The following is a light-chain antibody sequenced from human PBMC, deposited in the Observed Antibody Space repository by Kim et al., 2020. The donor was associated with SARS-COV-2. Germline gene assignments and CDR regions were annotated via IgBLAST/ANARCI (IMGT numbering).Light chain of an antibody. Sequence: RVTISCTGSSPNIGAGYDVHWYQQLPGTAPNLLIYGNNNRPSGVPDRFSGSKSGTSASLAITGLQAEDEADYYCQSYDSSLSGWVFGGGTKLTVL. CDR3: QSYDSSLSGWV. CDR2: GNN. J-gene: IGLJ3*02. V-gene: IGLV1-40*01. CDR1: SPNIGAGYD.